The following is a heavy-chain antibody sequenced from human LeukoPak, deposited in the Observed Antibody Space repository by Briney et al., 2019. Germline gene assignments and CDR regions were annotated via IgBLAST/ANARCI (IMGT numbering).Heavy chain of an antibody. V-gene: IGHV3-23*01. CDR3: AKYVIQQLRSSGYDYFDY. J-gene: IGHJ4*02. D-gene: IGHD5-12*01. CDR1: GFTFSSYR. CDR2: ISASGGSA. Sequence: GGSLRLSCAASGFTFSSYRMNWVRQAPGKGLEWVSGISASGGSAYYADSVKGRFTISRDNFKNTLYLQLNSLRAEDTAVYYCAKYVIQQLRSSGYDYFDYWGQGTLVTVSS.